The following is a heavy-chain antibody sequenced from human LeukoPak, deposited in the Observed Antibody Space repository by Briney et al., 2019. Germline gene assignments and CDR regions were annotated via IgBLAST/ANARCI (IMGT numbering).Heavy chain of an antibody. CDR1: GFTFSSYS. CDR3: ARDNIPDFWSGSFDP. CDR2: ISSSRSTR. J-gene: IGHJ5*02. Sequence: PGGSLRLSCAASGFTFSSYSMNWVRQAPGKGLEWVSYISSSRSTRYYADSVKGRFTISRDNDKNSLYLQMNSLRAEDTAVYYCARDNIPDFWSGSFDPWGQGTLVTVSS. D-gene: IGHD3-3*01. V-gene: IGHV3-48*01.